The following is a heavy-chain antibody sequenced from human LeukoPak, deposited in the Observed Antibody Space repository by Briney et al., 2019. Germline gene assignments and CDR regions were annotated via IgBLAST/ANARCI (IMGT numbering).Heavy chain of an antibody. CDR1: GGSISSNNYY. D-gene: IGHD5/OR15-5a*01. J-gene: IGHJ4*02. V-gene: IGHV4-39*07. Sequence: SETLSLTCTVSGGSISSNNYYWGWIRQPPGKGLEWIGNIYTSGSTYYSPSLKSRVIISLDTSEIQFSLTLSSVTAADTAVYYCAKGNPFYDYWGQGTLVTVSS. CDR2: IYTSGST. CDR3: AKGNPFYDY.